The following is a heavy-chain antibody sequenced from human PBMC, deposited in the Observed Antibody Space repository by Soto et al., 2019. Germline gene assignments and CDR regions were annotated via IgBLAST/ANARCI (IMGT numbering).Heavy chain of an antibody. V-gene: IGHV3-30-3*01. D-gene: IGHD2-21*02. J-gene: IGHJ4*02. CDR3: AGVYYGGDSGNNF. CDR2: TSYDGNNR. Sequence: QVRLVESGGGVVQPGRSLRLSCAGSGFSFSSYVLSWVRQAPGRGLEWVAATSYDGNNRYYADSVKGRFIISRDNSKNTLDLEMETPRPEDTAVYYCAGVYYGGDSGNNFWGQGTPVTVSS. CDR1: GFSFSSYV.